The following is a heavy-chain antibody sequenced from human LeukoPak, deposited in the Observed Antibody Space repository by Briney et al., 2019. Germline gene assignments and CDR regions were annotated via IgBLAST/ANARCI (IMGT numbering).Heavy chain of an antibody. J-gene: IGHJ4*02. CDR1: GYTFTSYD. Sequence: GASVKVSCKASGYTFTSYDINWVRQVTGQGLEWMGWMNPNSGNTGYAQKFQGRVTMTRNTSISTAYMELSSLRSEDTAVYYCARGITIFGVVNSGGYWGQGTLVTVSS. CDR2: MNPNSGNT. V-gene: IGHV1-8*01. CDR3: ARGITIFGVVNSGGY. D-gene: IGHD3-3*01.